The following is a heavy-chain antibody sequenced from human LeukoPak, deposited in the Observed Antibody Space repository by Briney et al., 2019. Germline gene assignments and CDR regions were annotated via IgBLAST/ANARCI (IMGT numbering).Heavy chain of an antibody. CDR2: IYYSGST. D-gene: IGHD3-22*01. CDR3: ASPRGDDSGGYYTWYFHH. CDR1: GGSISSYY. J-gene: IGHJ1*01. V-gene: IGHV4-59*08. Sequence: SETLSLTCTVSGGSISSYYWSWIRQPPGKGLEWIGYIYYSGSTNYKPSLKSRVTISVDTSKNQFSLKLSSVTAADTAVYFCASPRGDDSGGYYTWYFHHWGQGILVTVSS.